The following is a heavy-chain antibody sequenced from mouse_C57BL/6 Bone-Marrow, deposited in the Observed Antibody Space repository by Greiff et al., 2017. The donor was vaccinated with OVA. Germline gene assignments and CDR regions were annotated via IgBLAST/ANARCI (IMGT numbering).Heavy chain of an antibody. Sequence: VKLEESGPGLVAPSQSLSITCTVSGFSLTSYGVHWVRQPPGKGLEWLVVIWSDGSTTYNSALKSRLSISKDNSKSQVFLKMNSLQTDDTAMYYCARHGDYGSTLDYWGQGTTLTVSS. D-gene: IGHD1-1*01. J-gene: IGHJ2*01. CDR1: GFSLTSYG. V-gene: IGHV2-6-1*01. CDR3: ARHGDYGSTLDY. CDR2: IWSDGST.